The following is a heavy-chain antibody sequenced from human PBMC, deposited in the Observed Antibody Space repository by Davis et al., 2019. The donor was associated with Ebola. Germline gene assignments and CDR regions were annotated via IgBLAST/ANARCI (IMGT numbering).Heavy chain of an antibody. J-gene: IGHJ6*02. CDR1: GDSVSSGG. Sequence: PSETLSLTCAISGDSVSSGGWNWIRQSPSRGLEWLGRTYYNSKWYNDYAVSVKSRITINPDTSKNQFSLQLNSVTPEDTALYYCTRGGLRGGMDVWGEGTTVTV. V-gene: IGHV6-1*01. CDR2: TYYNSKWYN. CDR3: TRGGLRGGMDV. D-gene: IGHD3-16*01.